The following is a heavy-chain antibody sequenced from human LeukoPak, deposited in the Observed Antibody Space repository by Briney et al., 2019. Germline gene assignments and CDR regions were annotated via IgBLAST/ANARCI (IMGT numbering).Heavy chain of an antibody. CDR2: ISSSSNSI. CDR3: ARPDSGYLTYYYYYMDV. V-gene: IGHV3-48*01. J-gene: IGHJ6*03. D-gene: IGHD5-12*01. CDR1: GFTFSSYN. Sequence: GGSLRLSCAASGFTFSSYNMNWVRQAPGKGLEWVSYISSSSNSIYYADSVKGRFTISRDNAKNSLYLQMNSLRAEDTAVYYCARPDSGYLTYYYYYMDVWGKGATVTVSS.